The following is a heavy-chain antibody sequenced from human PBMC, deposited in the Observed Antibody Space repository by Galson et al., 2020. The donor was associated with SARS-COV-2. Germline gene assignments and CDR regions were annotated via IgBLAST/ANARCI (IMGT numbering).Heavy chain of an antibody. V-gene: IGHV2-70*01. Sequence: SGPTLVKPTQTLTLTCTFSGFSLSTSGMCVSWIRQPPGKALAWLALIDWDDDKYYSTSLKTRLTISKDTSKNQVVLTMTNMDPVDTATYYCARLTEVPAAMTSYYYGMDVWGQGTTVTVSS. CDR2: IDWDDDK. D-gene: IGHD2-2*01. J-gene: IGHJ6*02. CDR1: GFSLSTSGMC. CDR3: ARLTEVPAAMTSYYYGMDV.